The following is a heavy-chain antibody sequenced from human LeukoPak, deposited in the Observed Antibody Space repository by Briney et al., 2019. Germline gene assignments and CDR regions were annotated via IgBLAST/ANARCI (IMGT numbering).Heavy chain of an antibody. D-gene: IGHD3-22*01. CDR1: GGSISSYY. CDR2: IYYSGST. CDR3: ARDRPTYYYDSSGYLDY. J-gene: IGHJ4*02. Sequence: KPSGTLSLTCTVSGGSISSYYWSWIRQPPGKGLEWIGYIYYSGSTNYNPSLKSRVTISVDTSKNQFSLKLSSVTAADTAVYYCARDRPTYYYDSSGYLDYWGQGTLVTVSS. V-gene: IGHV4-59*01.